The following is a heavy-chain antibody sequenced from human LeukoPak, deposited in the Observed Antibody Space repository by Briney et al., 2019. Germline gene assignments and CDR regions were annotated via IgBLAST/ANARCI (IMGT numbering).Heavy chain of an antibody. CDR3: ARGHYGSGSRNSYYYYYMDV. D-gene: IGHD3-10*01. CDR1: GGTFSSYA. Sequence: SVKVSCKASGGTFSSYAISWVRQAPGQGLEWMGGIIPIFGTANYAQKFQGRVTITADKSTSTAYMELSSLRSEDTAVYYCARGHYGSGSRNSYYYYYMDVWGKGTTVTISS. V-gene: IGHV1-69*06. CDR2: IIPIFGTA. J-gene: IGHJ6*03.